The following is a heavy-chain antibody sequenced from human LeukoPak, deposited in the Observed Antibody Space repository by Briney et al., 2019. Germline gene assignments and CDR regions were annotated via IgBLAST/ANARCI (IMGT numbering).Heavy chain of an antibody. V-gene: IGHV3-23*01. J-gene: IGHJ4*02. D-gene: IGHD3-16*01. CDR2: ISGSAHKI. Sequence: GGSLRLSCVASGFTFSNYAMSWVRQAPEKGLDWVSVISGSAHKIRYADSVKGRFTISRDKSKNTLYLQMSSLRAEDTAVYYCARGGDYWGQGTLVTVSS. CDR1: GFTFSNYA. CDR3: ARGGDY.